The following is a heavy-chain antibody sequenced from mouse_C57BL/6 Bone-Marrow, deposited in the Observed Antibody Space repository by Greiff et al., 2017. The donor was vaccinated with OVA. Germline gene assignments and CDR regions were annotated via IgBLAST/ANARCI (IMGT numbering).Heavy chain of an antibody. Sequence: QVQLKQSGPELVKPGASVKISCKASGYAFSSSWMNWVKQRPGKGLEWIGRIYPGDGDTNYNGKFKGKATLTADKSSSTAYMQLSSLTSEDSAVYFCAREGYDYDYDAMDYWGQGTSVTVSS. CDR3: AREGYDYDYDAMDY. J-gene: IGHJ4*01. CDR1: GYAFSSSW. V-gene: IGHV1-82*01. D-gene: IGHD2-4*01. CDR2: IYPGDGDT.